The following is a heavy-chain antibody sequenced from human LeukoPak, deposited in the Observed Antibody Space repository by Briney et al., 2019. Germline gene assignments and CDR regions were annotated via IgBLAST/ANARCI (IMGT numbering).Heavy chain of an antibody. D-gene: IGHD1-14*01. CDR3: ARVSRLKITGGWFDP. CDR1: GGTFNRYA. V-gene: IGHV1-69*13. J-gene: IGHJ5*02. Sequence: SVKVSCKASGGTFNRYAISWVRQAPGQGFEWLGGIIPMIDTVNYAQKVQGRVTITADESTDTAYMELSRLRSDDTAVYYCARVSRLKITGGWFDPWGQGTLVTVSS. CDR2: IIPMIDTV.